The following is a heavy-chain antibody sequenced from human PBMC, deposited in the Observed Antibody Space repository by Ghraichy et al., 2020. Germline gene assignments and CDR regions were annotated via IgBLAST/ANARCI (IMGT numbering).Heavy chain of an antibody. CDR2: INPSGGST. CDR1: GYTFTSYY. Sequence: ASVKVSCKASGYTFTSYYMHWVRQAPGQGLEWMGIINPSGGSTSYAQKFQGRVTMTRDTSTSTVYMELSSLRSEDTAVYYCARGERGYSYGFEKPRKYDYWGQGTLVTVSS. D-gene: IGHD5-18*01. J-gene: IGHJ4*02. CDR3: ARGERGYSYGFEKPRKYDY. V-gene: IGHV1-46*01.